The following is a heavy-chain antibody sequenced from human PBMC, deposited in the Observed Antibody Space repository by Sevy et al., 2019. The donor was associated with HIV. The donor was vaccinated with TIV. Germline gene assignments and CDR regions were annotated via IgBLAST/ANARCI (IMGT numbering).Heavy chain of an antibody. CDR1: GFTFSSYW. CDR3: ARDPFSKADY. V-gene: IGHV3-7*01. J-gene: IGHJ4*02. CDR2: INQDGSGK. Sequence: GGSLRLSCAGSGFTFSSYWTSWVRQAPGKGLEWVANINQDGSGKNYVDSVKGRFTISRDNAKNSLYLQMNSLRAEDTAVYYCARDPFSKADYWGQGTLVTVSS. D-gene: IGHD4-4*01.